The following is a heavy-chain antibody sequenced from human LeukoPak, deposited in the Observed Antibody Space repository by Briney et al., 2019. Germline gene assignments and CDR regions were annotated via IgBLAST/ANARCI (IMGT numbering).Heavy chain of an antibody. CDR3: AKDRDFWSRTVGGMDV. CDR2: IWYDGSNK. J-gene: IGHJ6*03. CDR1: GFTFSSYG. V-gene: IGHV3-33*06. D-gene: IGHD3-3*01. Sequence: PGRSLRLSCAASGFTFSSYGMHWVRQAPGKGLEWVAVIWYDGSNKYYADSVKGRFTISRDNSKNTLYLQMNSLRAEDTAVYYCAKDRDFWSRTVGGMDVWGKGTTVTVSS.